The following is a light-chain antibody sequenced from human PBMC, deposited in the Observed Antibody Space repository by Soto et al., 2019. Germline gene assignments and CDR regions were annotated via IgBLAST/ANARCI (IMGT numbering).Light chain of an antibody. Sequence: SYELTQPPSVSVAPGKTARITCGGNNIGSESVHWYQQKPGQAPVLVIYYDTDRPSGIPERLSGSKSGNTATLTISRVEAGDEADHYCQVWDSSSDHVIFGGGTKVTVL. CDR1: NIGSES. V-gene: IGLV3-21*04. J-gene: IGLJ2*01. CDR3: QVWDSSSDHVI. CDR2: YDT.